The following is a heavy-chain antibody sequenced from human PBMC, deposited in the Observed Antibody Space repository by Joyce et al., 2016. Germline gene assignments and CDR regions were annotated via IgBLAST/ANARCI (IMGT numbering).Heavy chain of an antibody. CDR2: IYSGGST. V-gene: IGHV3-53*01. CDR3: ARNTLFFYFDF. J-gene: IGHJ4*02. CDR1: GFTVSRNY. Sequence: QVVESGGGLIQPGGSLRLSCAASGFTVSRNYMRWVRQAPGKGLEWVSVIYSGGSTYYADPVKGRFTISRDNSRNTLYLQMNSLRAEDTAVYYCARNTLFFYFDFWGQGTLVTVSS. D-gene: IGHD3-16*01.